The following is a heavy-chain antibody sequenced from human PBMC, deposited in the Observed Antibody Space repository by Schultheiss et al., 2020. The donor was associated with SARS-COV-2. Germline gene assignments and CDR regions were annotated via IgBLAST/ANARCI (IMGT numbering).Heavy chain of an antibody. Sequence: ASVKVSCKASGGTFSSYAISWVRQASGQGLEWMGWMNPNSGNTGYAQKFQGRVTMTTDTSTSTAYMELRSLRSDDTAVYYCARLWLAIAPNYYYYYGMDVWGQGTTVTVSS. D-gene: IGHD6-19*01. CDR3: ARLWLAIAPNYYYYYGMDV. CDR2: MNPNSGNT. J-gene: IGHJ6*02. CDR1: GGTFSSYA. V-gene: IGHV1-8*02.